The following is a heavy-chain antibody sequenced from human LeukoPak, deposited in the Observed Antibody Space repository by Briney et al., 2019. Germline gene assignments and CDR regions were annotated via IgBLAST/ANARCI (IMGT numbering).Heavy chain of an antibody. D-gene: IGHD1-1*01. CDR2: IYSGGST. CDR1: GFSVSNNY. CDR3: ARGQNVPA. V-gene: IGHV3-53*01. Sequence: WGSLRLSCAASGFSVSNNYMNWVRQAPGKGLEWVSVIYSGGSTYYADSVKGRFTISRGNSKNTLYLQMNSLRAEDTAVYYCARGQNVPAWGQGTLVTVSS. J-gene: IGHJ4*02.